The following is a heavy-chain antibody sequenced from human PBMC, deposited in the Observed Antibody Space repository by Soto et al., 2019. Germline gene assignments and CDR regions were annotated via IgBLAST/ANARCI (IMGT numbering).Heavy chain of an antibody. CDR2: ISHDGINK. CDR3: ARDMYSSDYFVKWFEP. Sequence: VRLVESGGGVVQPGRSLRLSCTASGFSFSSYAMYWFRQPPGKGLEWVAVISHDGINKHYADSVKGRVTVSRDNSNHSLDLQLNSLRGEDTAMYYCARDMYSSDYFVKWFEPWRQGTLVTVSS. D-gene: IGHD6-19*01. V-gene: IGHV3-30-3*01. CDR1: GFSFSSYA. J-gene: IGHJ5*02.